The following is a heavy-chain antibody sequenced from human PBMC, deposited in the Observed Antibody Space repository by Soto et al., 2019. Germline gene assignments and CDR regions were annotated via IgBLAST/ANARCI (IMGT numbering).Heavy chain of an antibody. CDR3: ARRSPFSNSDFVTYDVDS. Sequence: QVQLVQSGPEVKKPGASVKLSCKASGYSFTTYGISWVRQAPGQGLEWMGWISANSGNTNYAQILQGRVTMTTQIPSSTAYMELRSLRSDDTAVYYCARRSPFSNSDFVTYDVDSWGQGTLVTVSS. J-gene: IGHJ1*01. V-gene: IGHV1-18*01. CDR2: ISANSGNT. D-gene: IGHD4-4*01. CDR1: GYSFTTYG.